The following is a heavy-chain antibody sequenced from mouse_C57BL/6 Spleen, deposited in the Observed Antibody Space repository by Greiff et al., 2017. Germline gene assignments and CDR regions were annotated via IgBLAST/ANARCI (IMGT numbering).Heavy chain of an antibody. CDR2: SRNKANDYTT. CDR3: ARDASEGFAY. Sequence: EVKVVESGGGLVQSGRSLRLSCATSGFTFSDFYMEWVRQAPGKGLEWIAASRNKANDYTTEYSASVKGRFIVSRDTSPSILYLQMNALRAEDTAIYYCARDASEGFAYWGQGTLVTVSA. J-gene: IGHJ3*01. V-gene: IGHV7-1*01. CDR1: GFTFSDFY.